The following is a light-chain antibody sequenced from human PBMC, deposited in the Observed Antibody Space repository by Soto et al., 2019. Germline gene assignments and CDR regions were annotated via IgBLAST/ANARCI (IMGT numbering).Light chain of an antibody. V-gene: IGLV2-14*01. J-gene: IGLJ3*02. Sequence: QSALTQPASVSGSPGQSITISCTGASSNIGGYNYVSWYQHYPGKAPKLLIYDVTDRPSGISYRFSGSKSGNTASLTISGLQAEDEADYYCSSYTSTSPLVLFGGGTKLTVL. CDR2: DVT. CDR1: SSNIGGYNY. CDR3: SSYTSTSPLVL.